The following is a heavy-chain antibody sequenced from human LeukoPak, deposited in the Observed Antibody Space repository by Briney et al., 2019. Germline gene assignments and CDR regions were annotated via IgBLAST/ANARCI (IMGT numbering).Heavy chain of an antibody. D-gene: IGHD3-10*01. CDR1: GDSISGSSYY. CDR2: MYNSGST. CDR3: ARHKPTGSYPLEL. Sequence: SETLSLTCTVSGDSISGSSYYWGWIRQPPGKGLEWIASMYNSGSTYYNPSLKSRVTISVDTSKNQFSLKLSSVTAADTAVYYCARHKPTGSYPLELWGQGTLVTVSS. V-gene: IGHV4-39*01. J-gene: IGHJ4*02.